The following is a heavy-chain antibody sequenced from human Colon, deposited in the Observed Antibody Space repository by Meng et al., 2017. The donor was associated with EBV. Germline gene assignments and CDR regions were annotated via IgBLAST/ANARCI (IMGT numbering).Heavy chain of an antibody. CDR1: GFTFSSYA. D-gene: IGHD6-19*01. V-gene: IGHV3-23*04. Sequence: EVQLVESGGGLVQPGGSLRLSCAASGFTFSSYAMTWVRHAPGKGLEWVSVITSGGSTYNADSVKGRFTISRDNSKNTLYLQMSSLRAEDTAIYYCAKGNGLYLWGQGTMVIVSS. CDR3: AKGNGLYL. J-gene: IGHJ4*02. CDR2: ITSGGST.